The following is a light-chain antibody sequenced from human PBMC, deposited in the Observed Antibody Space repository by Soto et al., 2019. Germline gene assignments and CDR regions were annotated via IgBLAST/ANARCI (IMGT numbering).Light chain of an antibody. CDR2: GAS. CDR3: QQYGSSPYT. J-gene: IGKJ2*01. Sequence: EIVMTQSPATLSVSPGERATLSCRASQSVSSNLAWYQRKPGQAPRLLIYGASSRATGIPDSFSGGGSGTDFTLTISRLEPEDFAVYYCQQYGSSPYTFGQGTK. CDR1: QSVSSN. V-gene: IGKV3-20*01.